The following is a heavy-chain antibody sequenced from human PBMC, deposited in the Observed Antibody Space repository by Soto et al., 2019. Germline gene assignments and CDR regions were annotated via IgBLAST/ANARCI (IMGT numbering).Heavy chain of an antibody. D-gene: IGHD5-12*01. V-gene: IGHV1-69*01. Sequence: QVQLVQSGAEVKKPGSSVKVSCKASGRTFSSYAISWVRQAPGQGLEWMGGIIPIFGTANYSQKFQGRVTITAAESTSTAYMELSSLRSEDTAVYDCARGLRGDGYNFDYWGQGTLVTVSS. CDR2: IIPIFGTA. CDR1: GRTFSSYA. J-gene: IGHJ4*02. CDR3: ARGLRGDGYNFDY.